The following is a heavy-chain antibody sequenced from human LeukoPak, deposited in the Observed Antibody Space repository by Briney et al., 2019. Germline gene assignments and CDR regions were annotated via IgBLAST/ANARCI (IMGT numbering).Heavy chain of an antibody. CDR2: ISLTGLT. V-gene: IGHV4-4*02. J-gene: IGHJ4*02. CDR3: SGENGAFSPFGY. Sequence: SGTLSLTCGVSGGSISNTNWWSWVRPPPGQGLEWIGEISLTGLTHYNPSLESRVTVSLDKSKNQLSLNLTSVTAADTAVYYCSGENGAFSPFGYWGQGTLVTVLS. D-gene: IGHD2-8*01. CDR1: GGSISNTNW.